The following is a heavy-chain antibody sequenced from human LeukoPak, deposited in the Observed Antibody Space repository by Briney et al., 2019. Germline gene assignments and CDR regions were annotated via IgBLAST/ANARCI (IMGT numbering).Heavy chain of an antibody. CDR3: ARAYDYVWGSYRPSAFDI. V-gene: IGHV1-2*02. CDR1: GYTFTGYY. D-gene: IGHD3-16*02. J-gene: IGHJ3*02. Sequence: ASVKVSCKASGYTFTGYYMRWVRQAPGQWLEWMGWINANSGGTNYAQKVQGRVTMTRDTCISTAYMELSRLRSDDTAVYYCARAYDYVWGSYRPSAFDIWGQGTLVTVSS. CDR2: INANSGGT.